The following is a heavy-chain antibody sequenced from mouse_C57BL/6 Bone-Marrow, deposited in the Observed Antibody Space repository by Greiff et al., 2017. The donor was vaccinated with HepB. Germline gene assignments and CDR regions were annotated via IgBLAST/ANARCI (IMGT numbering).Heavy chain of an antibody. CDR3: ARKFYYGSSSFAY. CDR2: IWSGGST. J-gene: IGHJ3*01. CDR1: GFSFTSYG. D-gene: IGHD1-1*01. Sequence: QVQLQQSGPGLVQPSQSLSITCTVSGFSFTSYGVHWVRQSPGKGLEWLGVIWSGGSTDYNAAFISRLSISKDNSKSQVFFKMNSLQADDTAIYYCARKFYYGSSSFAYWGQGTLVTVSA. V-gene: IGHV2-2*01.